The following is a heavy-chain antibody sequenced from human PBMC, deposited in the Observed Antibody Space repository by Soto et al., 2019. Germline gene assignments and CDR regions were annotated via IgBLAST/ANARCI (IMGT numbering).Heavy chain of an antibody. Sequence: GGSLRLSCAASGFTFSSYAMSWVRQAPGKGLEWVSRISGSGGSAYYADSVKGRFTISRDNSKNTLHLQMSSLRAEDTAVYYCAKAQDDSSGYYPFDYWGQGTLVTVS. CDR2: ISGSGGSA. CDR3: AKAQDDSSGYYPFDY. CDR1: GFTFSSYA. D-gene: IGHD3-22*01. J-gene: IGHJ4*02. V-gene: IGHV3-23*01.